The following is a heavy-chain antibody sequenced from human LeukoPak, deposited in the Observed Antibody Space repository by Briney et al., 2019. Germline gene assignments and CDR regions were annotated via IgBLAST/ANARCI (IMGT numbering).Heavy chain of an antibody. V-gene: IGHV3-11*01. Sequence: GGSLRLSCAASGFTFSDYYMNWVRQAPGKGLEGVSYISGSGSTIDYADSVKGRFTISRDNAKNSLSLLMNSLRAEDTAVYYCARDMELRYFDWLPSEGCFDYWGQGTVVTVSS. J-gene: IGHJ4*02. CDR2: ISGSGSTI. CDR3: ARDMELRYFDWLPSEGCFDY. CDR1: GFTFSDYY. D-gene: IGHD3-9*01.